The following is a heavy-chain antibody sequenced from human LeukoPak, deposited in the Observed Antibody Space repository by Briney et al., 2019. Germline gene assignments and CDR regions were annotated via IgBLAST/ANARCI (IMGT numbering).Heavy chain of an antibody. J-gene: IGHJ4*02. Sequence: SETLSLTCAVYGGSFSGYYWRWIRQPPGKGLEWIGEINHSGSTNYKPSLKSRVTIAVDTTKNQLSLKLSSVNGADTAVYYCAKCRWVSSIRGYYFDYWGRGTLVTVSS. CDR1: GGSFSGYY. CDR2: INHSGST. D-gene: IGHD2-2*01. V-gene: IGHV4-34*01. CDR3: AKCRWVSSIRGYYFDY.